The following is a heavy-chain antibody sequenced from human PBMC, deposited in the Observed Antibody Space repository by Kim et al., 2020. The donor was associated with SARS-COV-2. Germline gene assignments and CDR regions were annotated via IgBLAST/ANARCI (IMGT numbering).Heavy chain of an antibody. V-gene: IGHV1-69*04. CDR2: IIPILGIA. D-gene: IGHD6-19*01. J-gene: IGHJ6*02. CDR1: GGTFSSYA. CDR3: ARERSSGWYEPDYYYGMDV. Sequence: SVKVSCKASGGTFSSYAISWVRQAPGQGLEWMGRIIPILGIANYAQKFQGRVTITADKSTSTAYMELSSLRSEDTAVYYCARERSSGWYEPDYYYGMDVWGQGTTVTVSS.